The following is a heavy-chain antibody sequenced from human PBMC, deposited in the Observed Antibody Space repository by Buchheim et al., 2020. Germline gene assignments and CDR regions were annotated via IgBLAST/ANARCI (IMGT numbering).Heavy chain of an antibody. J-gene: IGHJ4*02. D-gene: IGHD6-19*01. CDR3: TTGTPLPMAVTGHQF. CDR1: GFSFSNAW. V-gene: IGHV3-15*01. Sequence: EVQLVESGGGLVKPGGSLRLSCAASGFSFSNAWMSWVRQAPGKGLEWVGRIKSKTDAGTTDYAAPGEGRFILSRDDSKNTLYLQLNSLKTEDTAVYYCTTGTPLPMAVTGHQFWGQGTL. CDR2: IKSKTDAGTT.